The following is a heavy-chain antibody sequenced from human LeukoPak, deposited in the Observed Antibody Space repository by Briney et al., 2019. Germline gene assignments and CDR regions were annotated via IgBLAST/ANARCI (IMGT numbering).Heavy chain of an antibody. D-gene: IGHD2-2*01. CDR1: GFTFSSYA. J-gene: IGHJ4*02. CDR2: ISGSGGST. V-gene: IGHV3-23*01. CDR3: AKAVVVVPAVMRGFDY. Sequence: GGSLRLSCAASGFTFSSYAMSWVRQAPGKGLEWVSAISGSGGSTFYADSVKGRFTISRDNSKNTLYLQMNSLRAEDTAVYYCAKAVVVVPAVMRGFDYRGQGTLVTVSS.